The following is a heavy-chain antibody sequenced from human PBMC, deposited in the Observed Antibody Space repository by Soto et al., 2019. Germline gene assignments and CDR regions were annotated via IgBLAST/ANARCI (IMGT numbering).Heavy chain of an antibody. V-gene: IGHV1-69*13. Sequence: SVRVSCKASGGTFSSYAISWVRQAPGQGLEWMGGIIPIFGTANYAQKFQGRATITADESTSTAYMELSSLRSEDTAVYYCASAATAGQKSYYYGMDVWGQGTTVTVSS. CDR2: IIPIFGTA. CDR3: ASAATAGQKSYYYGMDV. D-gene: IGHD6-13*01. J-gene: IGHJ6*02. CDR1: GGTFSSYA.